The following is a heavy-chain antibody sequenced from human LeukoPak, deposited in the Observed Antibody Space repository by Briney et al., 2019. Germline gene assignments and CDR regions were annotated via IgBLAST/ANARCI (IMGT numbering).Heavy chain of an antibody. D-gene: IGHD2-2*01. Sequence: GGSLRLSCAASGFTFSSYSMNWVRQAPGKGLEWVSSISSSSSYIYYADSVKGRFTISRDNAKNSLYLQMNSLRAEDTAVYYCARGLFVVVPAAIVSDFDYWGQGALVTVSS. V-gene: IGHV3-21*01. CDR1: GFTFSSYS. J-gene: IGHJ4*02. CDR3: ARGLFVVVPAAIVSDFDY. CDR2: ISSSSSYI.